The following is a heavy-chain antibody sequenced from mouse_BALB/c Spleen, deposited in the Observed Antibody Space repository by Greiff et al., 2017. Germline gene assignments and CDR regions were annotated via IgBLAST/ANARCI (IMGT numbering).Heavy chain of an antibody. Sequence: DVKLVESGPGLVKPSQSLSLTCTVTGYSITSDYAWNWIRQFPGNKLEWMGYISYSGSTSYNPSLKSRISITRDTSKNQFFLQLNSVTTEDTATYYCARRNDYHVPFAYWGQGTLVTVSA. J-gene: IGHJ3*01. CDR3: ARRNDYHVPFAY. CDR1: GYSITSDYA. D-gene: IGHD2-4*01. V-gene: IGHV3-2*02. CDR2: ISYSGST.